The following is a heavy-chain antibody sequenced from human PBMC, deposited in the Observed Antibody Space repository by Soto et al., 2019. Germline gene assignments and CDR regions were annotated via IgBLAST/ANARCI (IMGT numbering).Heavy chain of an antibody. CDR3: ARQTQSMVRGLDY. V-gene: IGHV3-33*01. CDR1: GFTFSSYG. Sequence: QVQLVESGGGVVQPGRSLRLSCAASGFTFSSYGMHWVRQAPGKGLEWVAVIWYDGSNKYYADSVKGRFTISRDNSKNTLYLQMTSLRAEDTAVYYCARQTQSMVRGLDYWGQGTLVTVSS. CDR2: IWYDGSNK. D-gene: IGHD3-10*01. J-gene: IGHJ4*02.